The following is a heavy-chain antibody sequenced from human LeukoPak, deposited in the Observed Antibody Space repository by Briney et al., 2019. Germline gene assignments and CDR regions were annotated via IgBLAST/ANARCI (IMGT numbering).Heavy chain of an antibody. V-gene: IGHV4-4*07. CDR1: GGSISSYY. CDR2: IYTSGST. J-gene: IGHJ4*02. CDR3: ARGMTTVTTRTLAPFDY. D-gene: IGHD4-17*01. Sequence: SETLSLTCTVSGGSISSYYWSWIRQPAGKGLEWIGRIYTSGSTNYNPSLKSRVTISVDTSKNQFSLKLSSVTAADTAVYYCARGMTTVTTRTLAPFDYWGQGTLVTVSS.